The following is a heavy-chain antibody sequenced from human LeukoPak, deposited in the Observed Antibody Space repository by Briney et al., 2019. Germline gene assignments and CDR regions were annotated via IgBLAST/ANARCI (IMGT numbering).Heavy chain of an antibody. D-gene: IGHD6-19*01. J-gene: IGHJ4*02. Sequence: GGSLRLSCAASGFTFSSYGMHWVRQAPGKGLEWVAVISYDGSNKYYADSVKGRFTISRDNSKNTLYLQMNSLRAEDTAVYYCAKGGGYSSYHYWGQGTLVTVSS. CDR1: GFTFSSYG. V-gene: IGHV3-30*18. CDR3: AKGGGYSSYHY. CDR2: ISYDGSNK.